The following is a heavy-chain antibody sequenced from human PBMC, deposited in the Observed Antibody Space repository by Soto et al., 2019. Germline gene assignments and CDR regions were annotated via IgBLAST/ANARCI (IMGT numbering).Heavy chain of an antibody. V-gene: IGHV3-48*02. CDR1: GFTFSSYS. D-gene: IGHD3-22*01. J-gene: IGHJ6*04. CDR2: ISSSSSTI. CDR3: TKLRGMVFVDAGVYDSVRSYYGYYRMEV. Sequence: HPGGSLRLSCAASGFTFSSYSMNWVRQAPGKGLEWVSYISSSSSTIYYADSVKGRFTISRDNAKNSLYLQMNSLRDEDTAVYYCTKLRGMVFVDAGVYDSVRSYYGYYRMEVWGKGTTVTVSS.